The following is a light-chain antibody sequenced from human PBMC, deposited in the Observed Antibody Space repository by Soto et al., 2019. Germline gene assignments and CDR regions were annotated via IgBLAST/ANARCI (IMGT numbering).Light chain of an antibody. CDR1: QYANTY. CDR2: DAS. V-gene: IGKV3-11*01. CDR3: QQRNSWPYT. J-gene: IGKJ2*01. Sequence: EIVLTQSPATLSLSPGEGATLSCRASQYANTYLAWYQQKPGQAPRLLIHDASYRATGVPARFRGSGSGTDFTHTITFLEPEDFAVYYCQQRNSWPYTFGQGTKLEI.